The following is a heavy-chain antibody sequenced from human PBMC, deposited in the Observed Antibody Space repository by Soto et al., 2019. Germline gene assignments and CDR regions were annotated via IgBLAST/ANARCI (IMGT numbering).Heavy chain of an antibody. CDR2: MNPNSGNT. CDR3: ARISVVPAAMGWYYYYYMDV. D-gene: IGHD2-2*01. CDR1: GYTFTSYD. J-gene: IGHJ6*03. V-gene: IGHV1-8*01. Sequence: ASVKVSCKASGYTFTSYDINWVRQATGQGLEWMGWMNPNSGNTGYAQKFQGRVTMTRNTSISTAYMEPSSLRSEDTAVYYCARISVVPAAMGWYYYYYMDVWGKGTTVTVSS.